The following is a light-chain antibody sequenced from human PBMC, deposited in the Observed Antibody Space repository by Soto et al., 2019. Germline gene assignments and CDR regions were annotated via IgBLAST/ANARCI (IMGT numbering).Light chain of an antibody. CDR2: DAS. CDR3: QQRGSWPPSIT. CDR1: QSVSHA. V-gene: IGKV3-11*01. Sequence: EVVLTQSPATLSLSPGDRATLSCSASQSVSHALAWYQQKPGQAPRLLIHDASSRATGIPARFSGSGSETVFTLTISSLEPEDFAVYYCQQRGSWPPSITFGQGTRLEIK. J-gene: IGKJ5*01.